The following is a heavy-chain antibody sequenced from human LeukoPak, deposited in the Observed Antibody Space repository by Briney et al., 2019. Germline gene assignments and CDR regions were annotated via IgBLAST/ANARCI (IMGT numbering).Heavy chain of an antibody. D-gene: IGHD6-19*01. J-gene: IGHJ6*02. V-gene: IGHV3-48*03. CDR3: ARDEIAVTGKYYYYGMDV. CDR2: ISSSGSTI. CDR1: GFTFSSYE. Sequence: GGSLRLSCAASGFTFSSYEMNWVRQAPGKGLEWVSYISSSGSTIYYADSVKGRFTISRDNAKNSLYLQMNSLRAGDTAVYYCARDEIAVTGKYYYYGMDVWGQGTTVTVSS.